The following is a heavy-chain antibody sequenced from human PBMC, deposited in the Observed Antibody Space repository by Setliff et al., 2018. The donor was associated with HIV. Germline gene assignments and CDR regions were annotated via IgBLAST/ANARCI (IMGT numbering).Heavy chain of an antibody. CDR1: GYSFMSYW. Sequence: GESLKISCKASGYSFMSYWIGWVRQMPGKGLEWMGIIDPGDSDTRYSPSFQGQVTISADKSISTAYLQWSSLKASDTAMYYCVRPLGARTTDYWGQGTLVTVSS. CDR3: VRPLGARTTDY. J-gene: IGHJ4*02. D-gene: IGHD3-16*01. CDR2: IDPGDSDT. V-gene: IGHV5-51*01.